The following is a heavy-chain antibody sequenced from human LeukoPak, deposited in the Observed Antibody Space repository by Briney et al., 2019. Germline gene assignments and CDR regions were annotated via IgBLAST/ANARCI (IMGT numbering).Heavy chain of an antibody. CDR3: ARGANDWDLLPHWFVP. CDR1: GGSIISYY. J-gene: IGHJ5*02. D-gene: IGHD1-26*01. V-gene: IGHV4-59*01. CDR2: IYYTGTT. Sequence: SETLSLTCTVSGGSIISYYWSWIRQPPGKGLDWIGYIYYTGTTNYNPSLKSRVSISVDTPRNQFSLKMTSVTAADTAVYYCARGANDWDLLPHWFVPWGQGILVTVSS.